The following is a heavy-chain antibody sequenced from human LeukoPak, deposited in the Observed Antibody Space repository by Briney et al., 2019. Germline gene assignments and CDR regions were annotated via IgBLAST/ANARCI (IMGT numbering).Heavy chain of an antibody. CDR2: ISSGSST. CDR3: ARRRSKAYEN. Sequence: GGSLRLSCAASGFTVSSHYMTWVRQAPGKGLEWVSLISSGSSTYYADSVKGRFTISRDNSKNTLYLQLDSLRADDTAVYYCARRRSKAYENWGQGTLVTVSS. J-gene: IGHJ4*02. CDR1: GFTVSSHY. V-gene: IGHV3-53*01. D-gene: IGHD3-22*01.